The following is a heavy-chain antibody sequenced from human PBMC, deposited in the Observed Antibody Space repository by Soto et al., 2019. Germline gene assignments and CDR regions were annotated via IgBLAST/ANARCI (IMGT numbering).Heavy chain of an antibody. CDR1: GFTFSSYA. CDR3: AYEDFWSGALFAF. D-gene: IGHD3-3*01. CDR2: ISYDGSNK. J-gene: IGHJ4*02. Sequence: GGSLRLSCAASGFTFSSYAMHWVRQAPGKGLEWVAVISYDGSNKYYADSVKGRFTISRDNSKNTLYLQMNSLRAEDTAVYYCAYEDFWSGALFAFCAQGTPDIVSS. V-gene: IGHV3-30-3*01.